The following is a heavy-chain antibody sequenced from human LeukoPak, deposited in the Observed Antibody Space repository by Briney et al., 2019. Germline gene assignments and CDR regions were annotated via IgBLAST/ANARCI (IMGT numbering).Heavy chain of an antibody. V-gene: IGHV3-23*01. CDR1: GFTFSSYG. CDR3: AKDRGLLASFDY. J-gene: IGHJ4*02. D-gene: IGHD2-8*02. CDR2: ISGSGGFT. Sequence: GGTLRLSCAASGFTFSSYGMSWVRQAPGKGLEWVSAISGSGGFTYYADSVKGRFTISRDNSKNTLYLQMNSLRAEDTAVYYCAKDRGLLASFDYWGQGTLVTVSS.